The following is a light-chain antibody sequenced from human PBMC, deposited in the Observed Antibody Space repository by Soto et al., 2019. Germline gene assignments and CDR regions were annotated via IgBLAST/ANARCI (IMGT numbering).Light chain of an antibody. Sequence: EIVLTQSPATLSLSPGERATLSCRASQSVSRYLAWYQQKPGQAPRLLIYDASNRATGIPARFSGSGSGTDFTLTISSLEPEDFAVYYCQQYNNWPGTFGQGTKVDI. CDR3: QQYNNWPGT. CDR1: QSVSRY. V-gene: IGKV3-11*01. CDR2: DAS. J-gene: IGKJ1*01.